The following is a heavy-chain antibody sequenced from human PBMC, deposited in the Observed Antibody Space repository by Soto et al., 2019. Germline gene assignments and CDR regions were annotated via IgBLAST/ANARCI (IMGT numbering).Heavy chain of an antibody. CDR3: AKDYGSGITRGYMEV. CDR1: GLIFNDYA. J-gene: IGHJ6*03. D-gene: IGHD3-10*01. V-gene: IGHV3-9*01. Sequence: EVMLVESGGGLVQPGRSLRLSCAASGLIFNDYAMHWVRQVPGKGLEWVSGISWNRGTIGYVGSVKGRFTISRDNAKNSLYLQMNSLRVEDTALYYCAKDYGSGITRGYMEVWGKGTTVTVSS. CDR2: ISWNRGTI.